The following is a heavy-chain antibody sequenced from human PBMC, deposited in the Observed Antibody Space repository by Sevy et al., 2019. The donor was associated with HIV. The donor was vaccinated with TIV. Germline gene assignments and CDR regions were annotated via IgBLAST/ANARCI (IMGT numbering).Heavy chain of an antibody. V-gene: IGHV3-21*01. J-gene: IGHJ4*02. Sequence: GESLKISCAASGFTFSSYSMNWVRQAPGKGLEWVSSISSSSSYIYYADSVKGRFTISRDNAKNSLYLQMNSLRAEDTAVYYCARAPPLWFGESIGVFDYWGQGTLVTVSS. CDR2: ISSSSSYI. D-gene: IGHD3-10*01. CDR1: GFTFSSYS. CDR3: ARAPPLWFGESIGVFDY.